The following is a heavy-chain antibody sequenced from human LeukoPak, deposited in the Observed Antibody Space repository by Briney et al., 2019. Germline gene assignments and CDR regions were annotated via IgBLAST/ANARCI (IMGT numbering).Heavy chain of an antibody. J-gene: IGHJ4*02. CDR1: GFTFSSYA. CDR3: AKEPYSSGWYTSYYFDY. V-gene: IGHV3-23*01. CDR2: ISGSGGST. D-gene: IGHD6-19*01. Sequence: GGSLRLSCAASGFTFSSYAMSWVRQAPGKGLEWVSAISGSGGSTCYADSVKGRFTISRDNSKNTLYLQMNSLRAEDTAVYYCAKEPYSSGWYTSYYFDYWGQGTLVTVSS.